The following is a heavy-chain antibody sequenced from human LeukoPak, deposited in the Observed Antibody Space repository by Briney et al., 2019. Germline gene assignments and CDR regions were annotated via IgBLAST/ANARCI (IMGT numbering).Heavy chain of an antibody. J-gene: IGHJ4*02. CDR3: ARDLGVNWFGDRTGWY. CDR1: GFTFSSYG. D-gene: IGHD3-10*01. Sequence: GGSQRLSCAASGFTFSSYGMHWVRQAPGKGLEWVAVIWYDGSNKYYADSVKGRFTISRDNSKNTLYLQMNSLRAEDTAVYYCARDLGVNWFGDRTGWYSGQGTLVTVSS. V-gene: IGHV3-33*08. CDR2: IWYDGSNK.